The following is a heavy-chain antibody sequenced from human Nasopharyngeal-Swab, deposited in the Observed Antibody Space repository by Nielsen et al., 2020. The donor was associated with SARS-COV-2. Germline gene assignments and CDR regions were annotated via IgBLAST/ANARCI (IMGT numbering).Heavy chain of an antibody. J-gene: IGHJ6*02. CDR3: ARDGPITMVRGVIILYYYGMDV. Sequence: GGSLRLSCAASGFTFSSYAMHWVRQAPGKGLEWVAVISYDGSNKYYADSVKGRFTISRDNSKNTLYLQMNSLRAEDTAVYYCARDGPITMVRGVIILYYYGMDVWGQGTTVTVSS. V-gene: IGHV3-30-3*01. CDR2: ISYDGSNK. D-gene: IGHD3-10*01. CDR1: GFTFSSYA.